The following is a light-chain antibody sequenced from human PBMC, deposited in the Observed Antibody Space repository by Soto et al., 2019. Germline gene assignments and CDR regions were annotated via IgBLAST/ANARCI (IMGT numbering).Light chain of an antibody. CDR1: QGIAPY. J-gene: IGKJ4*01. CDR3: QKYNSAPLT. V-gene: IGKV1-27*01. CDR2: ATS. Sequence: VQMTQSPSSLSAFVGDRVTITCRASQGIAPYLAWFQQKPGKVPKLLIYATSTLQSGVPSRFSGSGSGTDFTLTINSLQPEDVGTYYCQKYNSAPLTFGEGTKVDIK.